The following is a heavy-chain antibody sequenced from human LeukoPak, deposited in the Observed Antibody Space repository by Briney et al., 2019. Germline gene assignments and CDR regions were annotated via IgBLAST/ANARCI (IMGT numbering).Heavy chain of an antibody. V-gene: IGHV4-4*07. CDR2: IYTSGST. D-gene: IGHD3-3*01. CDR3: ARCNYDFWSGYHETFDY. Sequence: SETLSLTCTVSGVSISSYYWSWIRQPAGKGLEWIGRIYTSGSTNYNPSLKSRVTMSVDTSKDQFSLKLSSVTAADTAVYYCARCNYDFWSGYHETFDYWGQGTLVTVSS. CDR1: GVSISSYY. J-gene: IGHJ4*02.